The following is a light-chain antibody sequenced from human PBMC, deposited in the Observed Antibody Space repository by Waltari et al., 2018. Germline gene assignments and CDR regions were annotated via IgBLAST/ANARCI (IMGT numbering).Light chain of an antibody. J-gene: IGKJ5*01. CDR3: HHYYIPPLT. Sequence: EIVLTQSPATLSLSPGQRATLSCRASQSINNFLAWYQQKPGQPPRLLIADASSRATGIPARFSGSGSGTDFTLTISRLEPEDVAVYYCHHYYIPPLTFGQGTRLEIK. CDR2: DAS. CDR1: QSINNF. V-gene: IGKV3-11*01.